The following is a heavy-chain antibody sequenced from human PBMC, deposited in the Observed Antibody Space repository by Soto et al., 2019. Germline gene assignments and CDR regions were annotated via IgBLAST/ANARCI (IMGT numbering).Heavy chain of an antibody. CDR2: IQGSGSGT. Sequence: TGGSLRLSCAASGFTFSSYAMSWVRHLPGKGLEWVSGIQGSGSGTYYADSVRGRFTISRDNSKNTLHLQMDSLRGDDTAVYYCAKESADAGLATAVFDNWGQGTPVNVSS. CDR3: AKESADAGLATAVFDN. CDR1: GFTFSSYA. J-gene: IGHJ4*02. V-gene: IGHV3-23*01. D-gene: IGHD5-12*01.